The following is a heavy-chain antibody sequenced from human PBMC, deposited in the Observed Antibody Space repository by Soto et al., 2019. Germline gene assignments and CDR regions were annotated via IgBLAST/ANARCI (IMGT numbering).Heavy chain of an antibody. Sequence: GGSLRLSCAASGFTFSSYWMHWVRQAPGKGLVWVSRINSDGSSTSYADSVKGRFTISRDNAKNTLYLQMNSLRAEDTAVYYCGRDRGGGDCYSDYWGQGTLVTVSS. D-gene: IGHD2-21*02. CDR1: GFTFSSYW. CDR2: INSDGSST. CDR3: GRDRGGGDCYSDY. J-gene: IGHJ4*02. V-gene: IGHV3-74*01.